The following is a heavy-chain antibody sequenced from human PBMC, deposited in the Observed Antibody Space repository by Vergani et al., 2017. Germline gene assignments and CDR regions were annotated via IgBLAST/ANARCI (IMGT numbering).Heavy chain of an antibody. V-gene: IGHV4-34*09. CDR1: GGSFSWYY. CDR2: IKHSGST. Sequence: QVQLQESGPGLVKPSQTLSLTCTVYGGSFSWYYWGWIRQPPGKGLEWIGEIKHSGSTNYNPSLKSRVTISVDTSKNQFSLKLSYVPAADTAVYYCARRRIYCSGGSCYGYDYWGQGTLVTVSS. J-gene: IGHJ4*02. D-gene: IGHD2-15*01. CDR3: ARRRIYCSGGSCYGYDY.